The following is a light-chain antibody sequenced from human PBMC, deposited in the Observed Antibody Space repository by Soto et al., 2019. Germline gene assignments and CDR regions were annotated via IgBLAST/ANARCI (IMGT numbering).Light chain of an antibody. J-gene: IGKJ5*01. CDR1: QSVGSSY. CDR3: QQYGSSFPIT. V-gene: IGKV3-20*01. CDR2: GAS. Sequence: EVVLTQSPGTLSLSPGERATLSCRASQSVGSSYLAWYQQKPGQAPRLLIYGASTRATGIPDRFSGSGSGTDFTLTISRLEPEDFAVYYCQQYGSSFPITFGQGTRLEIK.